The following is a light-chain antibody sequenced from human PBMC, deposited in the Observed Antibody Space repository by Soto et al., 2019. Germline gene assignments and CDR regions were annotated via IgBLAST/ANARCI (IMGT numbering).Light chain of an antibody. V-gene: IGLV2-14*01. CDR3: SLYTSENTYV. CDR2: EVS. Sequence: QSVLTQPASVSGSPGQSITISCTGTSSDVGGFHSVSWYQQHPGKAPKLIIYEVSNRPSGVSNRFSGSKSGNTASLTISGLQTEDEADYYCSLYTSENTYVFGTGTKVTVL. J-gene: IGLJ1*01. CDR1: SSDVGGFHS.